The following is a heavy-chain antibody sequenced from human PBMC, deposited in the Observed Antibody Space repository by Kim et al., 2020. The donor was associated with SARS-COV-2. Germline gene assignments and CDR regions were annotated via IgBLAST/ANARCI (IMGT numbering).Heavy chain of an antibody. D-gene: IGHD3-10*01. Sequence: GESLKISCKGSGYSFTSYWIGWVHQMPGKGLEWMGIIYPGDSDTRYSPSFQGQVTISADKSIGTAYLQWSSLKASDTAMYYCARDGSGSYKQSYYYYGMDVWGQGTTVTVSS. V-gene: IGHV5-51*07. CDR1: GYSFTSYW. CDR2: IYPGDSDT. J-gene: IGHJ6*02. CDR3: ARDGSGSYKQSYYYYGMDV.